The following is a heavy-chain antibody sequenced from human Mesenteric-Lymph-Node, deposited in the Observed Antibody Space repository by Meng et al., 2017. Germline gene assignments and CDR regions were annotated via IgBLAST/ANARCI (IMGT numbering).Heavy chain of an antibody. Sequence: GTLRLSCAVYGGSFSGYYRSWIRQPPGKGREWIGEINHSGSTNYNPSLKSRVTMSVDTSKNQFSLKLSSVTAAETAVYYGARARRVGATTTGLDAVEVWGQGTTVTVSS. J-gene: IGHJ3*01. CDR1: GGSFSGYY. V-gene: IGHV4-34*01. CDR2: INHSGST. D-gene: IGHD1-26*01. CDR3: ARARRVGATTTGLDAVEV.